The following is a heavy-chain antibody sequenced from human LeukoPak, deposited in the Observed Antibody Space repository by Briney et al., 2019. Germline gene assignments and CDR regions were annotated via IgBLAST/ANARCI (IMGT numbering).Heavy chain of an antibody. D-gene: IGHD5-12*01. CDR1: GGSISTYY. V-gene: IGHV4-59*01. CDR2: NDYSGNT. Sequence: PSETLSLTCIVSGGSISTYYWNWIRQPPGKGLEWIGYNDYSGNTNYNPSLKSRVTISVDTSKNQFSLKVSSVTAADPAVYYCARDRRRDRLHAFDIWGQGTMVTVSS. CDR3: ARDRRRDRLHAFDI. J-gene: IGHJ3*02.